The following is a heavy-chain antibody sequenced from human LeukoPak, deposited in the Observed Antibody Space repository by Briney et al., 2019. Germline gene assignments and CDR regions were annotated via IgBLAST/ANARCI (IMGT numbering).Heavy chain of an antibody. J-gene: IGHJ4*02. CDR2: ISSNGGST. Sequence: GGSLRLSCSASGFTFSSYAMHWVRQAPGKGLEYVSAISSNGGSTYYADSVKGRFTISRDNSKNTLYLQMSSLRAEDTAVYYCVRAPIVVVTFFDYWGQGTLVTVSS. CDR1: GFTFSSYA. V-gene: IGHV3-64D*06. CDR3: VRAPIVVVTFFDY. D-gene: IGHD2-21*02.